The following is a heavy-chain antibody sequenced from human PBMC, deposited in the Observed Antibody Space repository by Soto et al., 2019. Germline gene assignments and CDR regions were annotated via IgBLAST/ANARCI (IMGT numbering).Heavy chain of an antibody. D-gene: IGHD3-22*01. CDR3: AREPKQNYDSSPWNGGFDS. V-gene: IGHV4-30-4*01. J-gene: IGHJ4*02. Sequence: SETLSLTCTVSGDSISSPHYYWTWIRQPPGKGLEWVGYTYYTGSNFYNPALKSRVAMSVDPSTNQFSLKLASVTDADTAVYFCAREPKQNYDSSPWNGGFDSWGPGTLVTVSS. CDR2: TYYTGSN. CDR1: GDSISSPHYY.